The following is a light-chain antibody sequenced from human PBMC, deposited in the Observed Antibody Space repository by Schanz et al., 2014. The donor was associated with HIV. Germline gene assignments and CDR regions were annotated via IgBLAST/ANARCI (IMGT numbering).Light chain of an antibody. Sequence: QSVPTQSPSASGTPGQTVTISCSGSSSNIDTNYVYWFHRLPGTAPKLLIYRNNLRPSGVPDRFSGSKSGTSASLAISGLQSEDEADYFCATWDDSLNVWVFGGGTKLTVL. CDR1: SSNIDTNY. CDR3: ATWDDSLNVWV. J-gene: IGLJ3*02. V-gene: IGLV1-47*01. CDR2: RNN.